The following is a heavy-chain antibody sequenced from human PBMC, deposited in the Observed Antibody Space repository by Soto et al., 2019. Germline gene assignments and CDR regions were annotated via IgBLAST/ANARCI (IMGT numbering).Heavy chain of an antibody. CDR1: GFTFDDYA. CDR3: AKGRGYSYGPDHFDY. V-gene: IGHV3-9*01. D-gene: IGHD5-18*01. CDR2: ISWNSSSI. Sequence: GGSLRLSCAASGFTFDDYAMHWVRQAPGKGLEWVSGISWNSSSIGYADSVKGRFTISRDNAKNSLYPQMNSLRAEDTALYYCAKGRGYSYGPDHFDYWGQGTLVTVSS. J-gene: IGHJ4*02.